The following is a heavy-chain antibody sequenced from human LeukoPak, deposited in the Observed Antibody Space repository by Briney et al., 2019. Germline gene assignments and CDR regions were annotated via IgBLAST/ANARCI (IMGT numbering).Heavy chain of an antibody. CDR3: ARDRWREHAFDI. J-gene: IGHJ3*02. Sequence: PSETLSLTCTVSGGSLSSSSYYWGWIRQPPGKGLEWIGSIYYSGSTYYNPSLKSRVTISVDTPKNQFSLKLSSVTAADTAVYYCARDRWREHAFDIWGQGTMVTVSS. CDR1: GGSLSSSSYY. CDR2: IYYSGST. D-gene: IGHD1-26*01. V-gene: IGHV4-39*07.